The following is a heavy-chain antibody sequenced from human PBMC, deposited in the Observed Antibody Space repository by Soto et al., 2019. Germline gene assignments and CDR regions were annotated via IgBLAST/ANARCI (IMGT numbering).Heavy chain of an antibody. D-gene: IGHD4-17*01. Sequence: QVQLVESGGGVVQPGRSLRLSCAASGFTFSSYAMHWVRQAPGKGLECVAVILYDGSNEYYVDSVKGRFTIDRDNSKNTLYLQMNSLRAEDTAVYYCAKDPHDYGDYAYFDYGGQGPLVSGSS. CDR2: ILYDGSNE. J-gene: IGHJ4*02. CDR1: GFTFSSYA. CDR3: AKDPHDYGDYAYFDY. V-gene: IGHV3-30*04.